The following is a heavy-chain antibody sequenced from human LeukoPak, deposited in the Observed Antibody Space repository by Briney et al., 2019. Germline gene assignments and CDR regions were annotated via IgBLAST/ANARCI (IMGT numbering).Heavy chain of an antibody. CDR1: GFTFSSYS. CDR3: ARVSHGQLVHGELDY. D-gene: IGHD6-6*01. J-gene: IGHJ4*02. CDR2: ISSSSSYI. V-gene: IGHV3-21*01. Sequence: GGSLRLSCAASGFTFSSYSMNWVRQAPGEGLEWVSSISSSSSYIYYADSVKGRFTISRDNAKNSLYLQMNSLRAEDTAVYYCARVSHGQLVHGELDYWGQGTLVTVSS.